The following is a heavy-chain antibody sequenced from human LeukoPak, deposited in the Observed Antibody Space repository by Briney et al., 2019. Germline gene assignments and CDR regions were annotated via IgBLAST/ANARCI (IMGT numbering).Heavy chain of an antibody. CDR1: GFTFSSSW. CDR3: AKDLNWGGDY. Sequence: PGGSLRLSCAASGFTFSSSWMTWVRQAPGKGLEWVSTISGSGGNTYYADSVKGRFTISRDNSKSTLYLQMNSLRADDTAIYYCAKDLNWGGDYWGQGTLVTVSS. D-gene: IGHD7-27*01. J-gene: IGHJ4*02. V-gene: IGHV3-23*01. CDR2: ISGSGGNT.